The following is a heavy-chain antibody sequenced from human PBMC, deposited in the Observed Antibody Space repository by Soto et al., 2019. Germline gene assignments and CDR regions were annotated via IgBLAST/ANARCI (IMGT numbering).Heavy chain of an antibody. CDR2: ISADNGDT. V-gene: IGHV1-18*04. Sequence: SVKVSCKASNYTFSIYGISGVGQPPLEGLEGMGWISADNGDTNYAQKLQGRVTMTKDTSTSTAYMELRSLRSDDTAVYYCARDTVTTYHYFYYGMDVWGQGTTVTVSS. CDR3: ARDTVTTYHYFYYGMDV. D-gene: IGHD4-4*01. J-gene: IGHJ6*02. CDR1: NYTFSIYG.